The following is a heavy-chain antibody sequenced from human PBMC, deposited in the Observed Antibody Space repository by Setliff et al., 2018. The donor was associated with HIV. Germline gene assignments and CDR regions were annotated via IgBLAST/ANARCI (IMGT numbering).Heavy chain of an antibody. Sequence: SETLSLTCTVSGGSISSSIYYWGWIRQPPGKGLEWIGFIYYSGSTYYYGGSTYYNPSLKSRVTISVDTSKNQCSLKLSSVTAADTAVYYCARHDTEYSSYPIDYWGQGNLVTVSS. CDR1: GGSISSSIYY. CDR2: IYYSGSTYYYGGST. V-gene: IGHV4-39*01. J-gene: IGHJ4*02. D-gene: IGHD6-6*01. CDR3: ARHDTEYSSYPIDY.